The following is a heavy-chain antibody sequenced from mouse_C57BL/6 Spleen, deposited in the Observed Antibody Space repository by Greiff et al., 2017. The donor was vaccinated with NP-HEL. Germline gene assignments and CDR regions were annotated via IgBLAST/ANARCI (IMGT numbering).Heavy chain of an antibody. CDR2: IDPSDSYT. CDR1: GYTFTSYW. V-gene: IGHV1-69*01. Sequence: QVQLQQPGAELVMPGASVKLSCKASGYTFTSYWMHWVKQRPGQGLEWIGEIDPSDSYTNYNQKFKGKSTLTVDKSSSTAYMQLSSLTSEDSAVYYCAREGVVATRGYFDVWGTGTPVTVSS. CDR3: AREGVVATRGYFDV. J-gene: IGHJ1*03. D-gene: IGHD1-1*01.